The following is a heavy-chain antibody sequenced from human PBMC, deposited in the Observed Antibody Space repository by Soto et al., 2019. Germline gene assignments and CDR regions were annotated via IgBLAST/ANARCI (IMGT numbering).Heavy chain of an antibody. CDR2: IIPIFGTA. CDR1: GGTFSSYA. CDR3: ASGVCGSCSVSLYYFDY. V-gene: IGHV1-69*12. D-gene: IGHD2-15*01. J-gene: IGHJ4*02. Sequence: QVQLVQSGAEVKKPGSSVKVSCKASGGTFSSYAISWVRQAPGQGLEWMGGIIPIFGTANYAQKFQGRVTITADESPSTAYMELSSLRSEDTAVYYCASGVCGSCSVSLYYFDYWGQGTLVTVSS.